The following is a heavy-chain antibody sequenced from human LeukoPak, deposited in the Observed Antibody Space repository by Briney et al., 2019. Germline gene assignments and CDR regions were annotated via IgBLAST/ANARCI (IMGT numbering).Heavy chain of an antibody. Sequence: GGSLRLSCAASGFTFYDYAMHWVRQAPGKGLEWVSLISGDGGSTYYADSVKGRFTISRDNSKNSLYLQMNSLRTEDTALYYCAKGGVGLWGLDSSGYHDAFDIWGQGTMVTVSS. V-gene: IGHV3-43*02. CDR3: AKGGVGLWGLDSSGYHDAFDI. CDR1: GFTFYDYA. J-gene: IGHJ3*02. D-gene: IGHD3-22*01. CDR2: ISGDGGST.